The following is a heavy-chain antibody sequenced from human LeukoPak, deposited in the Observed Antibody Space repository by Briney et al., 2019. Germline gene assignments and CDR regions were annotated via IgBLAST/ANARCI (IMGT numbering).Heavy chain of an antibody. CDR2: INTDGSST. Sequence: PGGSLRLSCAASGFTFSNYWMHWVRQAPGKGLVWVSRINTDGSSTTYADSVKGRFTISRDSAKNTLYLQMNSLRAEDTAVYYCANHFACGRARCPPFDSWGQGTLVTVSS. CDR3: ANHFACGRARCPPFDS. V-gene: IGHV3-74*01. D-gene: IGHD2-15*01. J-gene: IGHJ4*02. CDR1: GFTFSNYW.